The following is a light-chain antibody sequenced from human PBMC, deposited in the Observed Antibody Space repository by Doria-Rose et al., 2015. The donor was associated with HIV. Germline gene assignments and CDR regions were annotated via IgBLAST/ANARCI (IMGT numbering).Light chain of an antibody. V-gene: IGKV3-20*01. J-gene: IGKJ1*01. Sequence: TQGPGTLSLSPGERDTLSCRASQSFSSTYLAWYQQKPGQAHSLLIYDGSTRATGIPDRFSASGSGTDFTLTINRLEPEDFALYYCHQYGTSWTFGQGTKVEI. CDR1: QSFSSTY. CDR2: DGS. CDR3: HQYGTSWT.